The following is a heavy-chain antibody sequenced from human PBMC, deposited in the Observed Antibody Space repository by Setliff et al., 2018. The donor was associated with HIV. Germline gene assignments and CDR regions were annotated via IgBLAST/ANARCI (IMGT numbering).Heavy chain of an antibody. CDR2: IYYSGST. Sequence: PSETLSLTCAVAGGSISSDNWWTWIRQPPGKGLEWIGSIYYSGSTYYNPSVKSRVTISVDTSKNQFFLRLPSVTAADTAVYFCAGDLGRYTRSGFYSDYHYGVDVWGQGTTVTVSS. J-gene: IGHJ6*02. CDR3: AGDLGRYTRSGFYSDYHYGVDV. CDR1: GGSISSDNW. D-gene: IGHD3-22*01. V-gene: IGHV4-4*02.